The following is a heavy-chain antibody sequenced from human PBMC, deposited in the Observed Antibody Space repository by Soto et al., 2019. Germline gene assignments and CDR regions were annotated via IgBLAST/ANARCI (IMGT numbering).Heavy chain of an antibody. J-gene: IGHJ3*02. Sequence: QVQLVESGGGVVQPGRSLRLSCAASGFTFSSYGMHWVRQAPGKGLEWVAVIWYDGSNKYYADSVKGRFTISRDNSKNTLYLQMNSLRAEDTAVYSCARGNTWEAFDIWGQGTMVTVSS. CDR2: IWYDGSNK. V-gene: IGHV3-33*01. CDR1: GFTFSSYG. D-gene: IGHD1-26*01. CDR3: ARGNTWEAFDI.